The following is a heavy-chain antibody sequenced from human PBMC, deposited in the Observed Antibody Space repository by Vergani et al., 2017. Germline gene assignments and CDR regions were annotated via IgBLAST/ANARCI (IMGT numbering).Heavy chain of an antibody. CDR1: GFTFSSYA. CDR2: ISGSGGST. D-gene: IGHD3-3*01. V-gene: IGHV3-23*01. CDR3: AKVIGIFGVVTPKVQFDY. Sequence: EVQLLESGGGLVQPGGSLRLSCAASGFTFSSYAMSWVRQAPGKGLEWVSAISGSGGSTYYADSVKGRFTISRDSSKNTLYLQMNSLRAEDTAVYYCAKVIGIFGVVTPKVQFDYWGQGTLVTVSS. J-gene: IGHJ4*02.